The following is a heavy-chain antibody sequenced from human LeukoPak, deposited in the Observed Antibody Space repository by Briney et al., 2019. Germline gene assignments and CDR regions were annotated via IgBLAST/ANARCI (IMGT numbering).Heavy chain of an antibody. Sequence: GESLKISCKASGYNFASSWTGWVRQLPGKGLEWMGIIFPGDSDTRYSPSFQGQVSISVDKSINTAYLQWSSLKASDTAMYYCARGGGYNSFDYWGQGILVTVSS. J-gene: IGHJ4*02. CDR3: ARGGGYNSFDY. V-gene: IGHV5-51*01. CDR1: GYNFASSW. CDR2: IFPGDSDT. D-gene: IGHD5-24*01.